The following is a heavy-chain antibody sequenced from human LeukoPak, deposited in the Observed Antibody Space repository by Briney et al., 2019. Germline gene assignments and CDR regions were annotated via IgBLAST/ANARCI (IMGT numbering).Heavy chain of an antibody. D-gene: IGHD3-9*01. J-gene: IGHJ5*02. CDR3: ARLTTGPEGMFDP. CDR1: GGSISSYY. Sequence: SETLSLTCTVSGGSISSYYWSWIRQPPRKGLEWIGYIYYSGSTNYNPSLKSRVTISVNTSKNQFSLKLSSVTAADTAVYYCARLTTGPEGMFDPWGQGTLVTVSS. V-gene: IGHV4-59*08. CDR2: IYYSGST.